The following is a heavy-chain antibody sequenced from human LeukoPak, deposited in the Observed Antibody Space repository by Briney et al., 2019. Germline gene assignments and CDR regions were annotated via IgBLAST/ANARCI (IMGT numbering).Heavy chain of an antibody. J-gene: IGHJ3*02. CDR1: GFTFSSYA. Sequence: QSGRSLRLSCAASGFTFSSYAMHWVRQAPGKGLEWVGVISYDGSNKYYTDSVKGRFTISRDSSKNTLYLQMNSLRAEDTAVYYCARVISGGDAFDIWGQGTMVTVSS. V-gene: IGHV3-30-3*01. CDR2: ISYDGSNK. D-gene: IGHD2-15*01. CDR3: ARVISGGDAFDI.